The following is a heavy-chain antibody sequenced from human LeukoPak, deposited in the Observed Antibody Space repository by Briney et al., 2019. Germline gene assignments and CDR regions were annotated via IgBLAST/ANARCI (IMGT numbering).Heavy chain of an antibody. D-gene: IGHD2-2*01. V-gene: IGHV3-30-3*01. J-gene: IGHJ4*02. CDR3: ARAGSSTYRSGPKAHFDY. Sequence: PGGSLRLSCAASGFTFSSYAMHWVRQAPGKGLEWVAVISYDGSNKYYADSVKGRFTISRDNSKNTLYLQMNSLRAEDTAVYYCARAGSSTYRSGPKAHFDYWGQGTLVTVSS. CDR1: GFTFSSYA. CDR2: ISYDGSNK.